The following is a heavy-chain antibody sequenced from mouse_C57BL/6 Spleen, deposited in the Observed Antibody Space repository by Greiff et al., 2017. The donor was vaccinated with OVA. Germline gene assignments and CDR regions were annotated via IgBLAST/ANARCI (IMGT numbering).Heavy chain of an antibody. CDR3: ARDGWDY. D-gene: IGHD2-3*01. J-gene: IGHJ2*01. CDR2: IYPGDGDT. Sequence: QVQLQQSGPELVKPGASVKISCKASGYAFSSSWMNWVKQKPGKGLEWIGRIYPGDGDTNYNGKFKGKATLTADKSSSTAYMQLSSLTSEDSAVYFCARDGWDYWGQGTTLTVSS. V-gene: IGHV1-82*01. CDR1: GYAFSSSW.